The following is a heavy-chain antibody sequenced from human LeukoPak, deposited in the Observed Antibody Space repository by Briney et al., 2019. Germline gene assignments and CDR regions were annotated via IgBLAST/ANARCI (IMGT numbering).Heavy chain of an antibody. CDR3: ARAMWDAFDI. CDR2: ISSSGTGI. D-gene: IGHD3-10*02. CDR1: GFTFRDYY. Sequence: PGGSLRLSCVASGFTFRDYYMGWIRQAPGKGLEWVSYISSSGTGIYYADSVKGRFTISRDNAKNSLYLQVNSLRAEDTAVYYCARAMWDAFDIWGQGTMVTVSS. V-gene: IGHV3-11*01. J-gene: IGHJ3*02.